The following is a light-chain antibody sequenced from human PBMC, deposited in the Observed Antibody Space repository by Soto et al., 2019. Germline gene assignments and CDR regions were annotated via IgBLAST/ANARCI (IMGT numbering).Light chain of an antibody. V-gene: IGLV2-14*01. CDR3: QSYDSSLSGYV. CDR1: SSDVGGYDY. Sequence: QSALTQPASVSGSPGQSITISCTGTSSDVGGYDYVSWYQQHPGKAPKLMIYDVSDRPSEVSNRFSGSKSGNTASLTISGLQAEDEADYYCQSYDSSLSGYVFGTGTKLTVL. CDR2: DVS. J-gene: IGLJ1*01.